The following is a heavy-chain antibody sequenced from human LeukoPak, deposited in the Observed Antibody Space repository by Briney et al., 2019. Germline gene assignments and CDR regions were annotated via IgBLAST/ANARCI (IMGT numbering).Heavy chain of an antibody. CDR2: INPNSGGT. Sequence: GASVKVSCKASGYTFTGYYMHWVRQAPGQGLEWMGWINPNSGGTNYAQKFQGRVTMTRDTSISTAYMELSRLRSDDTAVYYCARGLIVGATEDYFDYWGQGTLVTVSS. CDR1: GYTFTGYY. J-gene: IGHJ4*02. V-gene: IGHV1-2*02. CDR3: ARGLIVGATEDYFDY. D-gene: IGHD1-26*01.